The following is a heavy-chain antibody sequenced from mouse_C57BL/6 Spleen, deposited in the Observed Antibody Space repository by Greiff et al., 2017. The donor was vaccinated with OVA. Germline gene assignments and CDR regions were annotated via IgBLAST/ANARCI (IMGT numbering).Heavy chain of an antibody. Sequence: QVQLQQPGAELVKPGASVKMSCKASGYTFTSYWITWVKQRPGQGLEWIGDTYPGSGSTNYNEKFKSKATLTVDTSSSTAYMQLSSLTSEDSAVYYCARSYYGSSYAMDYWGQGTSVTVSS. CDR1: GYTFTSYW. CDR2: TYPGSGST. J-gene: IGHJ4*01. D-gene: IGHD1-1*01. CDR3: ARSYYGSSYAMDY. V-gene: IGHV1-55*01.